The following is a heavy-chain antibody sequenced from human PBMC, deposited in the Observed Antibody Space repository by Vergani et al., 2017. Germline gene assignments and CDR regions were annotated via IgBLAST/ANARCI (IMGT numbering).Heavy chain of an antibody. CDR2: IKTKDHDDAT. J-gene: IGHJ4*02. CDR1: GLRFKDAW. V-gene: IGHV3-15*01. Sequence: EVQLVESGGDFVQPGRSLRLSCAASGLRFKDAWMAWVRQTPGQGLEWVGHIKTKDHDDATDYSAAVKGRFIISRDDSTSTIYLQMNRLKTEDTGFYYCTTLDLIALSAMFDYWGRGTLVSVSS. CDR3: TTLDLIALSAMFDY. D-gene: IGHD6-19*01.